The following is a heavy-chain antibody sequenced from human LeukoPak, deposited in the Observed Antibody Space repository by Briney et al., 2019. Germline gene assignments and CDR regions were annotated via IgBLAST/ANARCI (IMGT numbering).Heavy chain of an antibody. D-gene: IGHD2-15*01. CDR3: ARDRGGWIDP. V-gene: IGHV3-74*01. CDR1: GFTFSSYW. CDR2: LSTDGSFT. J-gene: IGHJ5*02. Sequence: GGSLRPSCAASGFTFSSYWMHWVRQAPGKGLVWVSHLSTDGSFTTYADSVKGRFTISRDNAKNTLYLQMNSLRVDDTAVYYCARDRGGWIDPWGQGTLVTVSS.